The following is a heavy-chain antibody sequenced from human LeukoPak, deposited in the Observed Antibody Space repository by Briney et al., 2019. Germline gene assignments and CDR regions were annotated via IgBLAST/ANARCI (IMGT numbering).Heavy chain of an antibody. CDR2: IYTTGST. J-gene: IGHJ4*02. Sequence: SETLSLTCTVSGVSIANTFYYWNWLRQPAGKGLEWIGRIYTTGSTDYSPSLKRRVTISLDTARNQFSLKLSSVTAADTAVYYCARRQDGHDYWGQGILVTVSS. V-gene: IGHV4-61*02. CDR3: ARRQDGHDY. CDR1: GVSIANTFYY.